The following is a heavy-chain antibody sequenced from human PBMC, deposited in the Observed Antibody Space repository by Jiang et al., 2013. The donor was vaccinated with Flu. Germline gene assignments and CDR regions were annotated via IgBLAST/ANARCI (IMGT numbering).Heavy chain of an antibody. CDR1: GYTFTSYY. Sequence: GAEVKKPGASVKVSCKASGYTFTSYYMHWVRQAPGQGLEWMGRTIPILGIANYAQKFQGRVTITADKSTSTAYMELSSLRSEDTAVYYCARGGFLGSYYNESWGQGTLVTVSS. CDR2: TIPILGIA. CDR3: ARGGFLGSYYNES. V-gene: IGHV1-69*04. D-gene: IGHD3-10*01. J-gene: IGHJ5*02.